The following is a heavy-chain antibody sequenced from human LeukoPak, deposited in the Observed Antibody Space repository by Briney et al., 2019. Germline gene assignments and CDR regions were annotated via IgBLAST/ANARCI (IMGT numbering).Heavy chain of an antibody. CDR3: ASYHYYGSGRSGWFDP. Sequence: SETLSLTCTVSGGSISSYYWSWIRQPPGKGLEWIGYIYYSGSTNYNPSLKSRVTISVDTSKNQFSLKLSSVTAADTAVYYCASYHYYGSGRSGWFDPWGQGTLVTVSS. D-gene: IGHD3-10*01. CDR2: IYYSGST. V-gene: IGHV4-59*01. J-gene: IGHJ5*02. CDR1: GGSISSYY.